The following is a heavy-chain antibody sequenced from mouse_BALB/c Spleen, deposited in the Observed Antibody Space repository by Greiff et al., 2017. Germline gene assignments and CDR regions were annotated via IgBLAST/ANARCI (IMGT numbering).Heavy chain of an antibody. J-gene: IGHJ3*01. D-gene: IGHD2-2*01. Sequence: VQLQQPGAELVKPGASVKLSCKASGYTFTSYWMHWVKQRPGQGLEWIGEINPSNGRTNYNEKFKSKATLTVDKSSSTAYMQLSSLTSKDSAVYDCARENGNDPLAYWGQGTLVTVSA. CDR2: INPSNGRT. CDR1: GYTFTSYW. V-gene: IGHV1S81*02. CDR3: ARENGNDPLAY.